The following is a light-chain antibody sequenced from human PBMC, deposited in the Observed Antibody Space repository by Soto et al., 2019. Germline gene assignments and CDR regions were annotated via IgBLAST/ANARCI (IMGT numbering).Light chain of an antibody. V-gene: IGKV3-20*01. J-gene: IGKJ5*01. CDR3: QQYGASPHI. CDR2: GAS. Sequence: EIELTQSPGTLSLSPGDRATLSCRASQTIRDNYLVWYQHRRGQAPRVLIHGASTRATGIPDRFSGSGSRTAFTLTISRLEPEDFAIYYCQQYGASPHIFGQGTRLEI. CDR1: QTIRDNY.